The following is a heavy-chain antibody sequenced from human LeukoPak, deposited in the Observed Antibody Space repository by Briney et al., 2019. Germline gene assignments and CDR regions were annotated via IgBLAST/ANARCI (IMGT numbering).Heavy chain of an antibody. D-gene: IGHD4-17*01. CDR1: GGSISSSSYY. Sequence: SETLSLTCTVSGGSISSSSYYWGWIRQPPGKGLEWIGSIYYSGSTYYNPSLKSRVTISVDTSKNQFSLKLSSVTAADTAVYYCARDPYGDHILDYWGQGTLVTVSS. J-gene: IGHJ4*02. CDR2: IYYSGST. CDR3: ARDPYGDHILDY. V-gene: IGHV4-39*02.